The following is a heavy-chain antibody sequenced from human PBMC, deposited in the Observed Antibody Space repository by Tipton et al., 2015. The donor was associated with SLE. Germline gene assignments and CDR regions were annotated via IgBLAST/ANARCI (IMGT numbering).Heavy chain of an antibody. J-gene: IGHJ4*02. Sequence: TLSLTCTVSGGSISSYYWSWIRQPPGKGLEWIGYIYYSGSTNYNPSLKSRVTMSVDTSKNQFSLKLSSVTAADTAVYYCARGDILTGYYFDYWGQGTLVTVSS. D-gene: IGHD3-9*01. CDR2: IYYSGST. CDR3: ARGDILTGYYFDY. CDR1: GGSISSYY. V-gene: IGHV4-59*12.